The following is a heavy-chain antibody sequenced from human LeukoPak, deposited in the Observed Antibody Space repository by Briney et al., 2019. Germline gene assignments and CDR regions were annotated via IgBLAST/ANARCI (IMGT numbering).Heavy chain of an antibody. CDR3: ARSHSVWTSFDY. Sequence: SETLSLTCTVSGGSISSYYWSWIRQHPGKGLEWIGYIYYSGSTNYNPSLKSRVTISVDTSKNQFSLKLSSVTAADTAVYYCARSHSVWTSFDYWGQGTLVTVSS. V-gene: IGHV4-59*01. J-gene: IGHJ4*02. CDR1: GGSISSYY. CDR2: IYYSGST. D-gene: IGHD3/OR15-3a*01.